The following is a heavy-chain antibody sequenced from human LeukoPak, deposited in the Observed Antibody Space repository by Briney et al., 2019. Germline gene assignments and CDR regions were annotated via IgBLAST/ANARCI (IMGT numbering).Heavy chain of an antibody. J-gene: IGHJ1*01. Sequence: PSETLSLTCTVSGGSISSYYWSWIRQPPGKGLEWIGYIYYSGSTNYNPSLKSRVTISVDTSKNQFSLKLSSVTAADTAVYYCARVGDCSGGSCYSPSGYFQHWGQGTLVTDSS. CDR1: GGSISSYY. CDR2: IYYSGST. CDR3: ARVGDCSGGSCYSPSGYFQH. D-gene: IGHD2-15*01. V-gene: IGHV4-59*01.